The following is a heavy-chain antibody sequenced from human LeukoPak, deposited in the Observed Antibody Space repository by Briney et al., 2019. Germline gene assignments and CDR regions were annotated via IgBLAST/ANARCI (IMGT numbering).Heavy chain of an antibody. CDR2: THTSGST. V-gene: IGHV4-61*09. J-gene: IGHJ6*03. Sequence: SETLSLTCTVSAGSISSGSYCWSWIRQPAGKGLEWIGHTHTSGSTKYNPSLKSRVTISVDTSKNQFSLKLSSVTAADTAVYYCAREGKITMVRGVIRYYYMDVWGKGTTVTISS. D-gene: IGHD3-10*01. CDR1: AGSISSGSYC. CDR3: AREGKITMVRGVIRYYYMDV.